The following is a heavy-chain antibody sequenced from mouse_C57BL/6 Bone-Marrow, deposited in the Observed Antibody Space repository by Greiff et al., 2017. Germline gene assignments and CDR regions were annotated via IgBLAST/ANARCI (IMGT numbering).Heavy chain of an antibody. CDR3: ARSVDGKIGMDD. CDR1: GYTFTSYW. V-gene: IGHV1-64*01. Sequence: QVQLQQPGAELVKPGASVKLSCKASGYTFTSYWMHWVKQRPGQGLEWIGMIHPNSGSTNYNEKFKSKATLTVDKSSSTAYMQLSSLTSEDAAVYYCARSVDGKIGMDDWGQGTSVTVSS. CDR2: IHPNSGST. J-gene: IGHJ4*01. D-gene: IGHD2-3*01.